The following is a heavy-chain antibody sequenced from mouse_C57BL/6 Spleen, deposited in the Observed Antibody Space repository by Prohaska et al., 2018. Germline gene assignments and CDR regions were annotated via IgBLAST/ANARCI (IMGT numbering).Heavy chain of an antibody. Sequence: DVQLQESGPGLVKPSQPLSLTCSVTGYSISSGYNWNWIWLLQGNKLEWMGNISYDCSNNNNPALKNRSSIARDTTKNQCFMKLNSVTTEDTAAYYCARGRLLRGFAYWGQGTLVTVSA. J-gene: IGHJ3*01. V-gene: IGHV3-6*01. CDR2: ISYDCSN. D-gene: IGHD1-1*01. CDR1: GYSISSGYN. CDR3: ARGRLLRGFAY.